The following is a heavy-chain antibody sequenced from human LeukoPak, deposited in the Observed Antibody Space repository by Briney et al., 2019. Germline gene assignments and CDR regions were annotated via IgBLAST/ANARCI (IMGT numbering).Heavy chain of an antibody. CDR1: GFTFSDAW. J-gene: IGHJ4*02. CDR2: ILKRTNGGAT. V-gene: IGHV3-15*01. CDR3: AREVLDY. D-gene: IGHD3-10*01. Sequence: GGSLRLSCTGSGFTFSDAWMTWVRQAPGKGLEWVGRILKRTNGGATDYAAAVKDRFIMSRDDSKNTLFLQMNSLRAEDTAVYYCAREVLDYWGQGTLVTVSS.